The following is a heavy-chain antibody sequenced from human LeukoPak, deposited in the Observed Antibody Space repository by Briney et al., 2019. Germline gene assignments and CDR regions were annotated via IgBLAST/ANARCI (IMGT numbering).Heavy chain of an antibody. CDR3: ARERRGSYYTFDS. Sequence: GGSLRLSCTASGFTFSDYYMSWVRQAPGKGLEWVSYITTRGTSMFYAESVKGRFTISRDNAENSLFLQMNSLRAEDTAVYYCARERRGSYYTFDSWGQGTTVTVSS. D-gene: IGHD1-26*01. J-gene: IGHJ3*01. V-gene: IGHV3-11*01. CDR1: GFTFSDYY. CDR2: ITTRGTSM.